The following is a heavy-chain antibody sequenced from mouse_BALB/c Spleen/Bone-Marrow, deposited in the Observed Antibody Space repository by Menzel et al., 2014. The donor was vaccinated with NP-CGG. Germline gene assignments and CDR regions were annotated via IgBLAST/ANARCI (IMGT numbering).Heavy chain of an antibody. Sequence: VQLQQSGPELVKPGASMNFSCKASGYSFTDYTMNWVKPSHGNNLEWIGLINPYNGGTTYNQKFKGKATLTVDMSSSTAYLELLRLTSEDSAVYYCARSDYGYGYFDVWGAENTVTVSS. CDR2: INPYNGGT. V-gene: IGHV1-31*01. CDR3: ARSDYGYGYFDV. D-gene: IGHD1-1*01. CDR1: GYSFTDYT. J-gene: IGHJ1*01.